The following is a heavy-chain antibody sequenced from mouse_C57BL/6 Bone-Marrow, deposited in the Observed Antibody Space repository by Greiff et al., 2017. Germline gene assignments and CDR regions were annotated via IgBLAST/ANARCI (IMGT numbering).Heavy chain of an antibody. CDR3: ATTVLAGAMDY. Sequence: EVKLVESGGDLVKPGGSLKLSCAASGFTFSSYGMSWVRQTPDKRLGWVATISSGGSYTYYPDSVKGRFTISRDNAKNTLYLQMISLKSEDTAMYYCATTVLAGAMDYWGQGTSVTVSS. D-gene: IGHD4-1*01. V-gene: IGHV5-6*01. CDR2: ISSGGSYT. CDR1: GFTFSSYG. J-gene: IGHJ4*01.